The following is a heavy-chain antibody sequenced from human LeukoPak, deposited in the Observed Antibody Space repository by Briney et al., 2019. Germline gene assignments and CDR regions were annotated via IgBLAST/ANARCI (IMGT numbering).Heavy chain of an antibody. V-gene: IGHV4-39*01. D-gene: IGHD1-26*01. Sequence: SETLSLTCTVSGGSVSSSFYYWGWIRQPPGKGLEWIGSMYFSGSTHYNPSLKGRVTISVDTSKNQFSLKLTSVTAADTAVYYCANAASYSVDYWRQGTLVTVSS. CDR1: GGSVSSSFYY. CDR3: ANAASYSVDY. CDR2: MYFSGST. J-gene: IGHJ4*02.